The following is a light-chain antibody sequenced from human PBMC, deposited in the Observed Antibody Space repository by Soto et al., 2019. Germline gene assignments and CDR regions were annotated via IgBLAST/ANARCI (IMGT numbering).Light chain of an antibody. CDR1: SSDVGGYHY. J-gene: IGLJ1*01. CDR3: SSFTRSSTYV. Sequence: QSALTQPASVSGSHGQSITISCTGSSSDVGGYHYVSWYQQYPGEAPKVMIYEVNNRPSGVSNRFSGSKSGNTASLTISGLQAEDEADYYCSSFTRSSTYVFGSGTKLTVL. V-gene: IGLV2-14*01. CDR2: EVN.